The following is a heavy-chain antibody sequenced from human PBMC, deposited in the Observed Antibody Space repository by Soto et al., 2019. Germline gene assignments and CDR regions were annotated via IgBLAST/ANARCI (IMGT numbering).Heavy chain of an antibody. CDR3: ARDKEYYGSGSYALGHPRPFDY. J-gene: IGHJ4*02. CDR1: GYTFTSSG. Sequence: GASVKVSCKASGYTFTSSGISWVRQAPGQGLEWMGWISAYNGNTNYAQKLQGRVTMTTDTSTSTAYMELRSLRSDDTAVYYCARDKEYYGSGSYALGHPRPFDYWGQGNLVTVSS. D-gene: IGHD3-10*01. CDR2: ISAYNGNT. V-gene: IGHV1-18*01.